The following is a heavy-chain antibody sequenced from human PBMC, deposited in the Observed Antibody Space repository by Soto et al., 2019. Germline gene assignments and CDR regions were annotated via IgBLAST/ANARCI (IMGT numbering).Heavy chain of an antibody. CDR1: GGSISSYY. Sequence: TSETLSLTCTVSGGSISSYYWSWIRQPPGKGLEWIGYIYYSGSTNYNPSLKSRVTISVDTSKNQFSLKLSSVTAADTAVYYCARGGYDCSSTSCYIPQPNYYYYYMDVWGKGTTVTVSS. CDR3: ARGGYDCSSTSCYIPQPNYYYYYMDV. D-gene: IGHD2-2*02. CDR2: IYYSGST. V-gene: IGHV4-59*01. J-gene: IGHJ6*03.